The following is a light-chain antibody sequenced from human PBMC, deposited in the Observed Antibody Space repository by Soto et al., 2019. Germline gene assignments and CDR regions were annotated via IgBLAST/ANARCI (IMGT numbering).Light chain of an antibody. J-gene: IGKJ5*01. CDR1: QSVSSSY. V-gene: IGKV3-20*01. CDR2: GAS. Sequence: EIVLTQSPGTLSLSPGERATLSCRASQSVSSSYLAWCQQKPGQAPRLLIYGASIRATGIPARFSGTGSETDFTLTINRLEPEDFAVYYCQQYENSPITFGQGTRLEIK. CDR3: QQYENSPIT.